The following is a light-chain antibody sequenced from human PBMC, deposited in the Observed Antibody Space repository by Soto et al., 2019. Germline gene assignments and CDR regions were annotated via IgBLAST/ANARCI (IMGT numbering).Light chain of an antibody. CDR2: AVS. Sequence: DMEMSEALCSLCAIVEDGVTITCRASQGIKNDLAWYQQKPGNAPKRLIYAVSSLQSEVPSRFSGSGSGTESTLTISSLQPEDFATYYCQQLKSNLITFGQGTKLEIK. J-gene: IGKJ5*01. CDR3: QQLKSNLIT. V-gene: IGKV1-17*01. CDR1: QGIKND.